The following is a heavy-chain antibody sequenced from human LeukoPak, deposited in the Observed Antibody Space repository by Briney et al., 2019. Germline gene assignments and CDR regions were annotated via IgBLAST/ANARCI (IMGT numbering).Heavy chain of an antibody. CDR2: IYYSGST. Sequence: NASQTLSLTCTVSGGSINSDDYYWSWIRQHPGKGLEWIGYIYYSGSTYYNPSLKSRVTLSVDTSKNQFSLKLSSVTAADTALYYCARDEGGYADYWGQGTLVTVSS. V-gene: IGHV4-31*03. J-gene: IGHJ4*02. D-gene: IGHD5-12*01. CDR1: GGSINSDDYY. CDR3: ARDEGGYADY.